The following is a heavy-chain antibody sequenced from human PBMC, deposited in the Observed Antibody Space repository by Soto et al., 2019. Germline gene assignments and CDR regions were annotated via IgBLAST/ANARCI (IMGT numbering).Heavy chain of an antibody. CDR3: ARVSITMVRGVHAGLPDY. J-gene: IGHJ4*02. Sequence: ASVKVSCKASGYTFTSYYINWVRQATGQGLEWMGWMNPNSGNTGYAQKFQGRVTMTRNTSISTAYMELSSLRSEDTAVYYCARVSITMVRGVHAGLPDYWGQGTLVTVSS. CDR1: GYTFTSYY. D-gene: IGHD3-10*01. CDR2: MNPNSGNT. V-gene: IGHV1-8*01.